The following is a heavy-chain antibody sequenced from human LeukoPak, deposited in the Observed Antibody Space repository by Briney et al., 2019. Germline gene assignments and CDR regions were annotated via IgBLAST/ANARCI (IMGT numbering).Heavy chain of an antibody. CDR2: IYHSGST. CDR3: ARGLGGNLDY. D-gene: IGHD4-23*01. V-gene: IGHV4-30-2*01. J-gene: IGHJ4*02. Sequence: TLSLTCAVSGGSISSGGYSWSWIRQPPGKGLEWIGYIYHSGSTYYNPSLKSRVTISVDRSKNQFSLKLSSVTAADTAVYYCARGLGGNLDYWGQGTLVTVSS. CDR1: GGSISSGGYS.